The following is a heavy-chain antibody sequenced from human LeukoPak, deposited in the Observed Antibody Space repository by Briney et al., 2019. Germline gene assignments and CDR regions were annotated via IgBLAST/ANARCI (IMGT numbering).Heavy chain of an antibody. Sequence: GGSLRLSCTASGFVFSSYDMHWVRQAPGKGLECVSANSSYGGSTYYANSVKRRFTISRDNSKNTLYLLMGSLRTDYIAVYFCATPKWLPTSDASDIWGQARMATV. V-gene: IGHV3-64*01. CDR3: ATPKWLPTSDASDI. D-gene: IGHD5-24*01. J-gene: IGHJ3*02. CDR1: GFVFSSYD. CDR2: NSSYGGST.